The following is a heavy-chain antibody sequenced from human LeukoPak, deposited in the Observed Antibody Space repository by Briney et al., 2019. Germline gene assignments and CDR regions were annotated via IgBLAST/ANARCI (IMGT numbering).Heavy chain of an antibody. J-gene: IGHJ4*02. CDR3: ARDYGGSSPFDY. V-gene: IGHV3-48*03. Sequence: PGGSLRLSCAASGFTFSNYEMHWVRQAPGKGLEWVSYISSSGSYIYYADSVKGRFTISRDNAKNSLYLHMNSLRAEDTAVYYCARDYGGSSPFDYWGQGTLVTVSS. CDR2: ISSSGSYI. D-gene: IGHD4-23*01. CDR1: GFTFSNYE.